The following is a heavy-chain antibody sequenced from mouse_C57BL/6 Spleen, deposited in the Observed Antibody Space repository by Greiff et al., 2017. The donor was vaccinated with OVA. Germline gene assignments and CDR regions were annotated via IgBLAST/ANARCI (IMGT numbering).Heavy chain of an antibody. CDR2: IDPSDSGT. Sequence: QVQLQQPGAELVRPGSSVKLSCKASGYTFTSYWMHWVKQRPIQGLEWIGNIDPSDSGTHYNQKFKDKATLTVDKSSSTAYMQLSSLTSEDSAVYYCARWSQDGYYAMDYWGQGTSVTVSS. V-gene: IGHV1-52*01. CDR1: GYTFTSYW. CDR3: ARWSQDGYYAMDY. D-gene: IGHD2-3*01. J-gene: IGHJ4*01.